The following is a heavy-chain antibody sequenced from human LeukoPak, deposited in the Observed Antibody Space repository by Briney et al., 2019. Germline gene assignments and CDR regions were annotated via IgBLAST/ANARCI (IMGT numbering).Heavy chain of an antibody. D-gene: IGHD2-15*01. CDR3: ARGPVVVVSAIFFDY. CDR2: ISGHGGST. J-gene: IGHJ4*02. CDR1: GFTFSAYA. V-gene: IGHV3-64*01. Sequence: GGSLRLSCAASGFTFSAYAMHWVRQAPGKGLEYVSAISGHGGSTYHANSVKGRFIISRDNSKNTLYLQMGSLRTEDTAVYHCARGPVVVVSAIFFDYWGQGTLVAVSS.